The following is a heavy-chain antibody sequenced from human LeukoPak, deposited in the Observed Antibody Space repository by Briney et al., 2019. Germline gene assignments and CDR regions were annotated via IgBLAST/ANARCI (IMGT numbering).Heavy chain of an antibody. Sequence: ASVKVSCKASGYTFTSYDINWVRQATGQGLEWMGWMNPNSGNTGYAQRFQGRVTITRNTSISTAYMELSSLRSEDTAVYYCAGERGNRNFDYWGQGTLVTVSS. CDR3: AGERGNRNFDY. D-gene: IGHD1-14*01. V-gene: IGHV1-8*03. CDR2: MNPNSGNT. J-gene: IGHJ4*02. CDR1: GYTFTSYD.